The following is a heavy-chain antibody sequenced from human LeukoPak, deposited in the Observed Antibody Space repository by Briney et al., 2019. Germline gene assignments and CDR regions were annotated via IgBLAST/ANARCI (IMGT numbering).Heavy chain of an antibody. V-gene: IGHV2-5*02. CDR2: IYCDDDK. CDR3: AHSFHYDYVWGSYRFLNWFDP. J-gene: IGHJ5*02. D-gene: IGHD3-16*02. CDR1: GFSLSTSGVG. Sequence: GSGPTLVKPTQTLTLTCTFSGFSLSTSGVGVGWIRQPPGKALEWLALIYCDDDKRYSPSLKSRLTITKDTSKNQVVLTMTNMDPVDTATYYCAHSFHYDYVWGSYRFLNWFDPWGQGTLVTVSS.